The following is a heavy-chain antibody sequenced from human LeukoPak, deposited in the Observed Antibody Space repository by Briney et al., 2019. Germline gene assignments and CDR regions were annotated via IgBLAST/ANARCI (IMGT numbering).Heavy chain of an antibody. CDR3: ATTPAVAFFY. D-gene: IGHD6-19*01. V-gene: IGHV3-33*01. CDR1: GFTFSSYG. Sequence: GGSLRLSCAASGFTFSSYGMHWVRQAPGKGLEWVAVIWYDGSNKYYADSVKGRFTISRDNSKNTLYLQMNSLRAEDTAIYYCATTPAVAFFYWGQGTLVTVSS. J-gene: IGHJ4*02. CDR2: IWYDGSNK.